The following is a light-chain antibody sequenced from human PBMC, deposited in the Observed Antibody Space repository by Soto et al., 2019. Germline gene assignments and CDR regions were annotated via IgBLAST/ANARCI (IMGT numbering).Light chain of an antibody. CDR3: QQYGNWPPRT. J-gene: IGKJ3*01. Sequence: VNTQTPDPLAVPTSKEITLACRASQGIGDTVAWYQQKPGQAPRVLILRASRRASGVPARFSGCGSGTDFTLTISTLQSQELAVYYCQQYGNWPPRTLGPG. CDR2: RAS. V-gene: IGKV3-15*01. CDR1: QGIGDT.